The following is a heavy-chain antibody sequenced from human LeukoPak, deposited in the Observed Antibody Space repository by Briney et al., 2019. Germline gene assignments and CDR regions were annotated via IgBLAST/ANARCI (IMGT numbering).Heavy chain of an antibody. CDR3: ARATLKYCSSTSCHHYYGMDV. J-gene: IGHJ6*02. CDR1: GFTFSSYW. V-gene: IGHV3-7*01. D-gene: IGHD2-2*01. Sequence: GGSLRLSCAASGFTFSSYWMSWVRQAPGKGLEWVANIKQDGSEKYYVDSVKGRFTISRDNAKNSLYLQMNSLRAEDTAVYYCARATLKYCSSTSCHHYYGMDVWGQGTTATVSS. CDR2: IKQDGSEK.